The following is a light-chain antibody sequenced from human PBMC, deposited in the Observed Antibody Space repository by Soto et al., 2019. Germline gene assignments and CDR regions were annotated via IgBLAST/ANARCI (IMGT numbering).Light chain of an antibody. V-gene: IGLV2-14*01. CDR1: SSDVGGYYS. CDR2: GVT. CDR3: TSYSSSDIFYV. J-gene: IGLJ1*01. Sequence: QSALTQPASVSGSPGQSITISCTGTSSDVGGYYSVSWYRHYPGKAPKLIIYGVTNRPSGVSDRFSASKSGNTASLTISGLRAEDEADYFCTSYSSSDIFYVFGTGTKVTVL.